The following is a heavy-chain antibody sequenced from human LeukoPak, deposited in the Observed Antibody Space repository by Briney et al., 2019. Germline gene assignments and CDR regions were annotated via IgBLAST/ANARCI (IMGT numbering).Heavy chain of an antibody. V-gene: IGHV1-8*01. CDR1: GYTFTSYD. CDR2: MNPNSGNT. J-gene: IGHJ6*02. CDR3: ARGPLASSRYYYYYGMDV. Sequence: ASVKVSCKASGYTFTSYDINWVRQATGQGLEWMGWMNPNSGNTGYAQKFQGRVTMTRNTSISTAYIELSSLRSEDTAVYYCARGPLASSRYYYYYGMDVWGQGTTATVSS. D-gene: IGHD1-26*01.